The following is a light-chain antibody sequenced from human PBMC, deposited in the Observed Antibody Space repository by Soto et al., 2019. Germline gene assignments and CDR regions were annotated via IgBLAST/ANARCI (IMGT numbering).Light chain of an antibody. CDR1: KLGDRY. CDR2: QNT. Sequence: SYELTQPPSVSVSPGQTASITCSGDKLGDRYVCWYQQRPGQSPLLVIYQNTKRPSGIPERFSGSNSGNTATLTISGTQAMDEADYYGHAWDSNTARYVFGTGTKVTVL. V-gene: IGLV3-1*01. J-gene: IGLJ1*01. CDR3: HAWDSNTARYV.